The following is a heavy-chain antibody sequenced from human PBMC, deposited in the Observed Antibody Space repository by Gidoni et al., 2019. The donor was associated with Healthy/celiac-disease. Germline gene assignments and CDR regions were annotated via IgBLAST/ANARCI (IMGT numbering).Heavy chain of an antibody. J-gene: IGHJ3*02. CDR1: GGSISSSSYY. CDR3: ARRVGNTRRGAFDI. Sequence: QLQLQESGPGLVKPSETLSLTCTVSGGSISSSSYYWGWIRQPPGKGLEWIGSIYYSGSTYYNPSLKSRVTISVDTSKNQFSLKLSSVTAADTAVYYCARRVGNTRRGAFDIWGQGTMVTVSS. D-gene: IGHD1-26*01. CDR2: IYYSGST. V-gene: IGHV4-39*01.